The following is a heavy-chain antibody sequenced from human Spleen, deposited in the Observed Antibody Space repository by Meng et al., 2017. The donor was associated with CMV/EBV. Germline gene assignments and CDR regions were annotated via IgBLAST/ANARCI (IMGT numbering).Heavy chain of an antibody. D-gene: IGHD1-1*01. Sequence: ASVKVSCKASGYTFTGSSIHWVRQAPRHGLEWMGWINPNSGDTNYAQKFQGRVTMTRDTSISTAYMQLRGLRSDDTAVYYCARDWAITTFRDYFYGMDVWGQGTTVTVSS. J-gene: IGHJ6*02. CDR1: GYTFTGSS. CDR2: INPNSGDT. V-gene: IGHV1-2*02. CDR3: ARDWAITTFRDYFYGMDV.